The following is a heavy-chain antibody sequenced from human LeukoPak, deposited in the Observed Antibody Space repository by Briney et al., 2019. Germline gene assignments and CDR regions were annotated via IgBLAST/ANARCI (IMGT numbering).Heavy chain of an antibody. J-gene: IGHJ3*02. V-gene: IGHV4-59*01. D-gene: IGHD1-1*01. CDR1: GGSITTYD. CDR3: AKNKSWNSDSFDI. CDR2: IYYSGSN. Sequence: TSETLSLTCTVSGGSITTYDWSWIRQPPGKGLEWMGYIYYSGSNNYNPPLKSRVTISVDTSKNQLSLRLTSVTAADTAMYYCAKNKSWNSDSFDIWGQGTMVTVSS.